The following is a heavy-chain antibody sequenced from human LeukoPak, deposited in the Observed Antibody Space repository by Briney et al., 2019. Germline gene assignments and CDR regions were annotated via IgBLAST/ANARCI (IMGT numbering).Heavy chain of an antibody. CDR3: AKELGVTLRGYMDV. CDR1: GFIFSSYG. V-gene: IGHV3-30*02. CDR2: IRYDGSHM. J-gene: IGHJ6*03. Sequence: GGSLRLSCAASGFIFSSYGVHWVRQAPGKGLEWVAFIRYDGSHMKYADSIKGRFIISRDSSKNTLYLQMNSLRPEDTALYYCAKELGVTLRGYMDVWGKGTTVTVSS. D-gene: IGHD3-3*01.